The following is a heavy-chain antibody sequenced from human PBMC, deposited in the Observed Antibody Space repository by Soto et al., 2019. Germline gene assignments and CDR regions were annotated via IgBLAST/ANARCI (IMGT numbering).Heavy chain of an antibody. Sequence: QVQLVQSGAEVKKPGSSVRLSCKPSGGGLIRNGITGGRQAPGQGLEWMGEILPILGTTDYAQKFQGRVNMTADTSTNTAYVYLGSLTSEDTAVYYCARTPGYTGYANRGRFDPWGQGTLVTVSS. J-gene: IGHJ5*02. CDR2: ILPILGTT. CDR1: GGGLIRNG. V-gene: IGHV1-69*06. D-gene: IGHD5-12*01. CDR3: ARTPGYTGYANRGRFDP.